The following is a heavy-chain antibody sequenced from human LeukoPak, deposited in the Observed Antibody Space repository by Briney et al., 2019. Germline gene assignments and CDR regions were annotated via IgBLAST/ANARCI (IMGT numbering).Heavy chain of an antibody. CDR3: AKPLVSDYYDSSGYWGY. CDR2: ISGSGDST. Sequence: PGGSLRLSCAASGFTFSSYAMSWVRQAPGKGLEWVSAISGSGDSTYYSDSVKGRFTISIDNSKDTLYVQMNSLRAEDTAVYYCAKPLVSDYYDSSGYWGYWGQGTLVTVSS. CDR1: GFTFSSYA. J-gene: IGHJ4*02. V-gene: IGHV3-23*01. D-gene: IGHD3-22*01.